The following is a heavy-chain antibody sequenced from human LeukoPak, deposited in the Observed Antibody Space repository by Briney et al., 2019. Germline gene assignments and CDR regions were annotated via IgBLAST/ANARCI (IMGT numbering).Heavy chain of an antibody. J-gene: IGHJ3*02. CDR2: IYYSGST. D-gene: IGHD3-10*01. CDR3: ARSSSMVRGVIIVFAFDI. V-gene: IGHV4-30-4*08. CDR1: SGSISSGDYY. Sequence: PSETLSLTSTVASGSISSGDYYWSWIRQPPGKGLEWIGYIYYSGSTYYNPSLKSRVTISVDTSKNQFSLKLSSVTAADTAVYYCARSSSMVRGVIIVFAFDIWGQGTMVTVSS.